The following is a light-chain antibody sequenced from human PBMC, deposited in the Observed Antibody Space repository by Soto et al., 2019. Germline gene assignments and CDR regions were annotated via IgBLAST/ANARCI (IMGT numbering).Light chain of an antibody. J-gene: IGLJ3*02. CDR2: GAT. Sequence: QAVVTQAPSLTVSPGGTVTLTCGSSTGDVSSGHHPYWFQQKSGQAPRTLVYGATNKHSWTPARFSGSFLGGKAALTLSGAQTEDEAEYYCLLSYSGARVFGGGTKLTVL. CDR3: LLSYSGARV. V-gene: IGLV7-46*01. CDR1: TGDVSSGHH.